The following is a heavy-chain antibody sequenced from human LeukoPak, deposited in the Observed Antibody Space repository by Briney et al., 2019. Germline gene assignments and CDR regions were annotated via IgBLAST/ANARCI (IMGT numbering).Heavy chain of an antibody. CDR1: GGSLSSSSYY. J-gene: IGHJ4*02. CDR3: ARCVNYDFWSGPYFDY. Sequence: PSETLSLTCTVSGGSLSSSSYYWGWIRQPPGKGLEWLGSIYYSGSTYYNPSLKSRVTISVDTSKNQFSLKLSSVTAADTAVYYCARCVNYDFWSGPYFDYWGQGTLVTVSS. V-gene: IGHV4-39*07. CDR2: IYYSGST. D-gene: IGHD3-3*01.